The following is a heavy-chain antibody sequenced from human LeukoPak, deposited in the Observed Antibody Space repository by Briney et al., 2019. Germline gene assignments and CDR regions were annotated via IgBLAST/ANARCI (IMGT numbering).Heavy chain of an antibody. CDR2: ISYDGSNK. CDR3: ARDLSSSWFDIYYYYYGMDV. Sequence: GGSLRLSCAASGFTFSSYAMHWVRQAPGKGLEWVAVISYDGSNKYYADSVKGRFTIPRDNSKNTLYLQMNSLRAEDTAVYYCARDLSSSWFDIYYYYYGMDVWGKGATVTVSS. V-gene: IGHV3-30*04. D-gene: IGHD6-13*01. CDR1: GFTFSSYA. J-gene: IGHJ6*04.